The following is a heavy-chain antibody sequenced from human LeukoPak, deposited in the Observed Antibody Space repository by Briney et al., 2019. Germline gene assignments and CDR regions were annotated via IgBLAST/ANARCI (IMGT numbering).Heavy chain of an antibody. J-gene: IGHJ5*02. Sequence: ASVKVSCKASGYTFTSYGISWVRQAPGQGLEWMGWISAYNGNTNYAQKLQGRLAMTTDTSTSTAYMGLRSLRSDDTAVYYCARDDYGDSKGRFDPWGQGTLVTVSS. V-gene: IGHV1-18*01. CDR1: GYTFTSYG. CDR2: ISAYNGNT. CDR3: ARDDYGDSKGRFDP. D-gene: IGHD4-17*01.